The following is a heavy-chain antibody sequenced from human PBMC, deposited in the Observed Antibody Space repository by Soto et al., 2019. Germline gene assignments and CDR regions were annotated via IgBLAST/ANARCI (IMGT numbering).Heavy chain of an antibody. D-gene: IGHD3-3*01. CDR2: IDYRWIT. J-gene: IGHJ5*02. V-gene: IGHV4-39*01. CDR3: ARQQYDFWSGFSRARFDP. CDR1: GGSISNSSYY. Sequence: TETLALSFTCSGGSISNSSYYWGRIHQPPGKGLEGLGSIDYRWITYYNPSVKSRVTISVDTSKSQFSLKLSSVTAADTAVYYCARQQYDFWSGFSRARFDPWGQGTLVSVSS.